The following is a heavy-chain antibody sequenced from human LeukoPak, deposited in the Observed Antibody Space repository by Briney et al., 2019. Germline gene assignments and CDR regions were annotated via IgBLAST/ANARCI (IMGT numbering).Heavy chain of an antibody. CDR2: ISGSGSGGST. J-gene: IGHJ4*02. CDR1: GFTFSSSA. V-gene: IGHV3-23*01. D-gene: IGHD5-24*01. CDR3: AKSGYNRFDY. Sequence: GGSLRLSCAASGFTFSSSAMSWVRQAPGKGLEWVSSISGSGSGGSTYYADSVKGRFTISRDNSKNTLYLQMNSLRFEDTAVYYCAKSGYNRFDYWGQGTLVTVSS.